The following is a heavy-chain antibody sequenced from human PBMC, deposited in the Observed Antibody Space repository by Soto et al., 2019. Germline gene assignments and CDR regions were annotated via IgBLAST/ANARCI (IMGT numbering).Heavy chain of an antibody. CDR1: GYTFTSYA. CDR3: ARDAAAGLYDY. Sequence: QVQLVQSGAEVKKPAASVKVSCKASGYTFTSYAICWGRQAPGQGLEWMGWISAYNGNTNYEQKLQGRVTMTTDTCTSTAYVELRSLRSDDTAVYYCARDAAAGLYDYGGQGTLFPFPS. J-gene: IGHJ4*02. V-gene: IGHV1-18*01. CDR2: ISAYNGNT. D-gene: IGHD6-13*01.